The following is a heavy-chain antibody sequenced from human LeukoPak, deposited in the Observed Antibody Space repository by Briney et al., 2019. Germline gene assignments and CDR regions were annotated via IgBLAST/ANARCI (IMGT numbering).Heavy chain of an antibody. D-gene: IGHD3-22*01. CDR2: ISGGGIAT. CDR1: GLTFSNYA. V-gene: IGHV3-21*01. Sequence: PGGSLRLSCEVSGLTFSNYAISWVRQAPGARLEWVSAISGGGIATYYADSVKGRFTISRDNAKNSLYLQMNSLRAEDTAVYYCARGTSGYYHRGFDYWGQGTLVTVSS. CDR3: ARGTSGYYHRGFDY. J-gene: IGHJ4*02.